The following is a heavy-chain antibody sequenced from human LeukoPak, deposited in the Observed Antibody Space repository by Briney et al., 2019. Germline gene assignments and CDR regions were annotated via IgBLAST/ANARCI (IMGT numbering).Heavy chain of an antibody. Sequence: GGSLRLSCAASGFTFSSYEMNWVRQAPGKGLEWVAVISYDGSNKDYADSVKGRFTISRDNSKNTLYLQMNSLRAEDTAVYYCATDGHDILTGYLRLYYYYYMDVWGKGTTVTISS. J-gene: IGHJ6*03. CDR1: GFTFSSYE. CDR2: ISYDGSNK. V-gene: IGHV3-30*03. CDR3: ATDGHDILTGYLRLYYYYYMDV. D-gene: IGHD3-9*01.